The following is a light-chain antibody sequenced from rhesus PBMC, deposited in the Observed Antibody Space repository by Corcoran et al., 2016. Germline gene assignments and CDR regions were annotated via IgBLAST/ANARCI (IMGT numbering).Light chain of an antibody. J-gene: IGKJ4*01. V-gene: IGKV3-35*01. CDR2: DAS. CDR1: QSVSSS. CDR3: QQYSNWPLT. Sequence: EIVLTQSPATLSLSPGERATLSCRASQSVSSSLAWYQQKPGQAPRLLIYDASSRATGIPDRFSASGCGTYFTLTISSLEPEDVGVYYCQQYSNWPLTFGGGTKVELK.